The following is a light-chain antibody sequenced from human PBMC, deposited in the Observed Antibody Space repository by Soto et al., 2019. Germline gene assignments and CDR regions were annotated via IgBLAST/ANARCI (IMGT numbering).Light chain of an antibody. J-gene: IGKJ5*01. V-gene: IGKV1D-16*01. CDR3: QQYNSYPIS. CDR2: GAS. Sequence: DIQMTQSPSSLSASVGDRVTITCRASQGIGNWLAWYQQKPEKAPKSLIYGASTLQGGVPSRFSGSGAGTDFTLTISSLQPEDFATNYCQQYNSYPISFGQGTRLEI. CDR1: QGIGNW.